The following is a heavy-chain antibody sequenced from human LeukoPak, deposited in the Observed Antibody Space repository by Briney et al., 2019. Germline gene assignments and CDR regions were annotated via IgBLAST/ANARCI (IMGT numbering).Heavy chain of an antibody. CDR2: TASDGSST. CDR3: ARGRPHGNDY. Sequence: GGSLRLSCAASGFTFSSYWMNWVRQAPGKGLVWVSRTASDGSSTTYADSVKGRFSISRDDAKNTLYLQMNSLRVEDTAVYYCARGRPHGNDYWGQGTLVTVSS. J-gene: IGHJ4*02. D-gene: IGHD4-23*01. V-gene: IGHV3-74*01. CDR1: GFTFSSYW.